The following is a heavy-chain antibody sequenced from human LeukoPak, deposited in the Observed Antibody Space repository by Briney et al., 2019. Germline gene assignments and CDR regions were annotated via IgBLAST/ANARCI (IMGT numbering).Heavy chain of an antibody. J-gene: IGHJ4*02. D-gene: IGHD4-17*01. CDR1: GGSISSGSYY. Sequence: SETLSLTCTVSGGSISSGSYYWSWIRQPAGKGLEWIGRIYTSGSTNYNPSLKSRVTISVDTSKNQFSLKLSSVTAADTAVYYCARVWSYGDYCYFDYWGQGTLVTVSS. CDR3: ARVWSYGDYCYFDY. CDR2: IYTSGST. V-gene: IGHV4-61*02.